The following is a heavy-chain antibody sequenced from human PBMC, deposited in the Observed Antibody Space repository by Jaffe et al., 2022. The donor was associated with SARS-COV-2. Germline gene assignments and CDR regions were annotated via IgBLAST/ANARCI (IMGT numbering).Heavy chain of an antibody. Sequence: QVQLVESGGGVVQPGTSLRLSCAASGFAFKNYGMHWVRQAPGKGLEWVAVISYDGNNKYYADSVKGRFTISRDNSKNTLYLQMNSLRVEDTAVYYCAKGDDSSGSPTYWFDYWGQGTLVTVSS. CDR1: GFAFKNYG. CDR2: ISYDGNNK. D-gene: IGHD3-22*01. J-gene: IGHJ4*02. V-gene: IGHV3-30*18. CDR3: AKGDDSSGSPTYWFDY.